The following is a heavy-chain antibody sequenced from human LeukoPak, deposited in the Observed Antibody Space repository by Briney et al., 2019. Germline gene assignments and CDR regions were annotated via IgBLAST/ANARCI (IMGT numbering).Heavy chain of an antibody. J-gene: IGHJ4*02. D-gene: IGHD3-22*01. Sequence: SETLSLTCAVYGGSFSGYYWSWIRQPPGKGLEWIGEINHSGSTNYNPSLKSRVTISVDTSKNQFSLKLSSVTAADTAVYYCARGVSSGYFTSWGQGTLVTVSP. CDR3: ARGVSSGYFTS. CDR1: GGSFSGYY. CDR2: INHSGST. V-gene: IGHV4-34*01.